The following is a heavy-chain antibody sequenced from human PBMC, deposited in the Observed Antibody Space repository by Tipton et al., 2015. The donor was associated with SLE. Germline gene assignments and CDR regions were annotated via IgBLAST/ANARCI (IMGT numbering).Heavy chain of an antibody. CDR2: ISGSGGST. D-gene: IGHD1-1*01. Sequence: SLRLSCAASGFTFSSYAMSWVRQAPGKGLEWVSAISGSGGSTYYADSVKGRFTISSDNSKNTLYLQMNSLRAEDTAVYYCAKDDWNDGGVDYWGQGTLVTVSS. CDR1: GFTFSSYA. V-gene: IGHV3-23*01. CDR3: AKDDWNDGGVDY. J-gene: IGHJ4*02.